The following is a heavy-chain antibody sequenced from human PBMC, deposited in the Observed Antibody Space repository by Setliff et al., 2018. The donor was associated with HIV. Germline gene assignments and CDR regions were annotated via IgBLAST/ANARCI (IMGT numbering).Heavy chain of an antibody. CDR1: GGTLSGHAISYA. J-gene: IGHJ3*02. CDR2: ISSYSDNT. D-gene: IGHD1-26*01. Sequence: ASVKVSCKASGGTLSGHAISYAISWVRQAPGQGLEWMGWISSYSDNTSYARSLQGRVTMTTDTASSTSYMELRSLRSDDTAMYYCARIRAGALLNAFDIWAQGTMVTVSS. CDR3: ARIRAGALLNAFDI. V-gene: IGHV1-18*01.